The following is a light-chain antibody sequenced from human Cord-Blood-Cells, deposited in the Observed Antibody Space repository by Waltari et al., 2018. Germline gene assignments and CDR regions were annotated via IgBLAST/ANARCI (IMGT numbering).Light chain of an antibody. CDR3: AAWDDSLNGLV. CDR1: SSNIGSNT. CDR2: SNN. Sequence: QSVLTQPPSASGTPGQRVTISCSGSSSNIGSNTDNWYQQLPGTAPKLLTYSNNQRPSGFPDRFSGSKSGTSASLAISGLQSEDEADYYCAAWDDSLNGLVFGGGTKLTVL. V-gene: IGLV1-44*01. J-gene: IGLJ2*01.